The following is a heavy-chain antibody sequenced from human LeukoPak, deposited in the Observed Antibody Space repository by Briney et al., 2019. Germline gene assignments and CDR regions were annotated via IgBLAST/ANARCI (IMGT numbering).Heavy chain of an antibody. CDR3: ARVSTNSRVACYDPQWYFDL. V-gene: IGHV1-18*04. CDR1: GYTFINYG. D-gene: IGHD2/OR15-2a*01. CDR2: ISAYNGNT. Sequence: GASMKVSCKASGYTFINYGFSWVRQAHGQGLEWMGWISAYNGNTNYLQKFQGRVTMTTDTSTNTVYMELRSLRSDDTAVYYCARVSTNSRVACYDPQWYFDLWGRGTPVTVSP. J-gene: IGHJ2*01.